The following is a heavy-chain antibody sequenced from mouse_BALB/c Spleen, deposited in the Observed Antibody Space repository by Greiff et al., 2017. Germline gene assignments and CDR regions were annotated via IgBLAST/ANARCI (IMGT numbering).Heavy chain of an antibody. D-gene: IGHD2-4*01. J-gene: IGHJ3*01. V-gene: IGHV2-4-1*01. CDR1: GFSLTSYG. CDR3: ARNHYDYDEAPFAY. Sequence: QVQLQQSGPGLVQPSQSLSITCTVSGFSLTSYGVHWVRQSPGKGLEWLGVIWSGGSTDYNAAFISRLSISKDNSKSQVFFKMNSLQADDTAIYYCARNHYDYDEAPFAYWGQGTLVTVSA. CDR2: IWSGGST.